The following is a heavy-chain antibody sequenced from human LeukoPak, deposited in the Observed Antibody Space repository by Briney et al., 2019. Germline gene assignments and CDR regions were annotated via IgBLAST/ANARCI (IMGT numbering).Heavy chain of an antibody. D-gene: IGHD3-10*01. V-gene: IGHV4-34*01. CDR1: GGSFSGYY. CDR3: ARAGYYGSGSPLQIYYYGMDV. J-gene: IGHJ6*02. CDR2: INHSGST. Sequence: SETLSLTCAVYGGSFSGYYWSWIRQPPGKGLEWIGEINHSGSTNYNPSLKSRVTISVDTSKNQFSLKLSSVTAADTAVYYRARAGYYGSGSPLQIYYYGMDVWGQGTTVTVSS.